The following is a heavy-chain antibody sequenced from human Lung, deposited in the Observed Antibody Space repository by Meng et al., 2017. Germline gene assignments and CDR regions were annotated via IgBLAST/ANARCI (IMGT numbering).Heavy chain of an antibody. J-gene: IGHJ4*02. Sequence: VPLPQWGAVLVYPPETRSLTCVVSGGSFSDYYWSWIRQPPGKGLEWIGEINHSGSTNYNPSLESRATISVDTSQNNLSLKLSSVTAADSAVYYCARGPTTMAHDFDYWGQGTLVTVSS. CDR2: INHSGST. D-gene: IGHD4-11*01. CDR3: ARGPTTMAHDFDY. V-gene: IGHV4-34*01. CDR1: GGSFSDYY.